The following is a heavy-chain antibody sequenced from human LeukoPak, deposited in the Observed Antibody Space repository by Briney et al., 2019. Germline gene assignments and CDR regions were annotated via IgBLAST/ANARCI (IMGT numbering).Heavy chain of an antibody. V-gene: IGHV4-4*07. D-gene: IGHD3-22*01. Sequence: SETLSLTCIVSGGSMRGYYWNWIRQSAGKGLEWIGHIYSSGSTNYNPSLESRVTMSVETSKNQLSLKLTSMTAADTAVYYCARGKYDTSGYYRQFEFWGQGTPVTVSS. CDR1: GGSMRGYY. J-gene: IGHJ4*02. CDR2: IYSSGST. CDR3: ARGKYDTSGYYRQFEF.